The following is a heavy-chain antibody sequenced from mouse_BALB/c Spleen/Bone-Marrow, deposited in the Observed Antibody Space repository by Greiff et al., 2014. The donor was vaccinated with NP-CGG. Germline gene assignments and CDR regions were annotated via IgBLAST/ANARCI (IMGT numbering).Heavy chain of an antibody. CDR2: IRNKPNGYTT. Sequence: EVKLMESGGGLVQPGGSLRLSCATSGFTFTDYYMSWVRQPPGKALEWLVFIRNKPNGYTTEYSASVKGRFTISRDNSQSILYLQMNTLRAEDSATYYCARAGHYYAMDYWGQGTSVTVSS. J-gene: IGHJ4*01. V-gene: IGHV7-3*02. CDR1: GFTFTDYY. CDR3: ARAGHYYAMDY.